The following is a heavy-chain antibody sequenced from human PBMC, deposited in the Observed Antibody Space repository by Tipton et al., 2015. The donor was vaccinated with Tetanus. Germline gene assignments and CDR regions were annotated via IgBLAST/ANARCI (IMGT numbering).Heavy chain of an antibody. V-gene: IGHV3-66*04. D-gene: IGHD6-19*01. J-gene: IGHJ5*02. CDR2: IYSGGST. CDR1: GFTVSSNY. CDR3: AAHAYRSGYYKGWFDP. Sequence: GSLRLSCAASGFTVSSNYMSWVRQAPGKGLEWVSVIYSGGSTYYADSVKGRFTISRDNSKNTLYLQMNSLRAEDTAVYYCAAHAYRSGYYKGWFDPWGQGTLVTVSS.